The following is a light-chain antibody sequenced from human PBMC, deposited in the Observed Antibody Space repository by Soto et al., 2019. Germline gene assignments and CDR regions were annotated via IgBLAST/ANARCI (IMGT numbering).Light chain of an antibody. J-gene: IGLJ2*01. CDR2: EVT. CDR1: SNDLGGFNY. CDR3: SSYGGYDNLI. Sequence: QSALTQPPSASGSPGQSVTISCSGTSNDLGGFNYVSWYQQHPGKAPKLIIYEVTERPSGVPDRFSGSKSGNTASLTVSGLQVEDEADYYCSSYGGYDNLIFGGGTKVTVL. V-gene: IGLV2-8*01.